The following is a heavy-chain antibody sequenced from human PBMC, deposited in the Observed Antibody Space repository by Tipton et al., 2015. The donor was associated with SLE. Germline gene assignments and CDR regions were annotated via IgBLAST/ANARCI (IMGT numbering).Heavy chain of an antibody. CDR3: ARLPQYNWNAEGYFDY. CDR2: IHYSGGT. V-gene: IGHV4-59*01. Sequence: TLSLTCNVSGGSISGYYWSWIRQPPGKGLEWIGYIHYSGGTNYNPSLKSRITISVDRAKNQFSLRLSSVTAADTAVYYCARLPQYNWNAEGYFDYWGQGILVTASS. D-gene: IGHD1-20*01. CDR1: GGSISGYY. J-gene: IGHJ4*02.